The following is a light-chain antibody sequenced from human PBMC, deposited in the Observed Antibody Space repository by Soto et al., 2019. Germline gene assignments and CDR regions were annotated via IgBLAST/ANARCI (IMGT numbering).Light chain of an antibody. CDR3: QQYNNWPRK. V-gene: IGKV3-15*01. CDR1: QSVSSN. CDR2: GAS. J-gene: IGKJ1*01. Sequence: EIVMTQSPVTLSVSPGERATLSCRASQSVSSNLAWFQQKPGQAPRLLIYGASTRAIGTPAKFSGSGSGTELTITIGGMQSEFFEVYYCQQYNNWPRKLGQGTKVDIK.